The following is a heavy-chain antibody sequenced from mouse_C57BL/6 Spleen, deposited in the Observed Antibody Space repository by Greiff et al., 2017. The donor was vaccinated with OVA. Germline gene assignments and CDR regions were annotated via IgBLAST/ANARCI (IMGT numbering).Heavy chain of an antibody. Sequence: EVQLQESGPELVKPGASVKISCKASGYSFTGYYMHWVKQSSEKSLEWIGEINPSTGGTSYNQKFKGKATLTVDKSSSTAYMQLKSLTSEDSAVYYCAREGLYDGYSAWFGYWGQGTLVTVSA. CDR2: INPSTGGT. CDR1: GYSFTGYY. J-gene: IGHJ3*01. D-gene: IGHD2-3*01. V-gene: IGHV1-43*01. CDR3: AREGLYDGYSAWFGY.